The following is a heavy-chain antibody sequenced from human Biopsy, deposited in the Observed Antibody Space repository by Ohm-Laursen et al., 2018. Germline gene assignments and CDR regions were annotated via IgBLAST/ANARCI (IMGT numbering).Heavy chain of an antibody. J-gene: IGHJ5*02. CDR2: IYYSGIA. D-gene: IGHD5-24*01. CDR1: GGPLNSYY. Sequence: SDTLSLTCTVSGGPLNSYYWSWIRQPPGKGLEWIGYIYYSGIAANYNPSLKGRVTISVDTSKHQFSLRLTPATAADTAVYYCARGGFGLDGYNSPWGRGTLVIVSS. CDR3: ARGGFGLDGYNSP. V-gene: IGHV4-59*07.